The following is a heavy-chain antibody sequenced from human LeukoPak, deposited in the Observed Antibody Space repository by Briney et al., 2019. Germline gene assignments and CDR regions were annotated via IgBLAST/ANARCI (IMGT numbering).Heavy chain of an antibody. V-gene: IGHV3-30-3*01. CDR3: ATTQSSLYYYYYYMDA. Sequence: PGRSLRLSCAASGFTFSRYAMHWVRQAPGKGLEWVAVVSYDGSNKYYADSVKGRFTISRDNSKNTLYLQMNSLRAEDTALYYCATTQSSLYYYYYYMDAWGKGTTVTVSS. J-gene: IGHJ6*03. CDR1: GFTFSRYA. CDR2: VSYDGSNK. D-gene: IGHD2/OR15-2a*01.